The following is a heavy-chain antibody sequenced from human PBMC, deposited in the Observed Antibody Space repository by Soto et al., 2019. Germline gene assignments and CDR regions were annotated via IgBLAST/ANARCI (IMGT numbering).Heavy chain of an antibody. CDR2: INHSGST. D-gene: IGHD2-2*01. Sequence: SETLSLTCAVYCGSFSGYYWSWIRQPPGKGLEWIGEINHSGSTNYNPSLKSRVTISVDTSKNQFSLKLSSVTAADTAVYYCARGFNYYCSSTSCYRNLRRGNKFDPWGQGTLVTVSS. V-gene: IGHV4-34*01. CDR3: ARGFNYYCSSTSCYRNLRRGNKFDP. CDR1: CGSFSGYY. J-gene: IGHJ5*02.